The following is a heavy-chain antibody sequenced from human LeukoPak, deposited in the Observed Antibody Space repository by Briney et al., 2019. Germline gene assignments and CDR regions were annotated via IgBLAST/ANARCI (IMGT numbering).Heavy chain of an antibody. V-gene: IGHV1-18*01. D-gene: IGHD2-2*01. J-gene: IGHJ6*02. CDR2: ISAYNGKT. Sequence: ASVKVSCKASGYTFTSYGISWVRQAPGQGLEWMGWISAYNGKTNYAQKLQGRVTMTTDTSTSTDYVELRSLRSDDTAVYYCARDPGYCSSTSCYLGGIYYYYYYGMDVWGQGTTVTVSS. CDR3: ARDPGYCSSTSCYLGGIYYYYYYGMDV. CDR1: GYTFTSYG.